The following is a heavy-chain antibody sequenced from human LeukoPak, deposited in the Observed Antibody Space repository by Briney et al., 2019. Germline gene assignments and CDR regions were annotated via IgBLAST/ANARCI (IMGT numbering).Heavy chain of an antibody. CDR1: GGTFSSYA. Sequence: ASVKVSCKASGGTFSSYAISWMRQAPGQGLEWMGGIIPIFGTANYAQKFQGRVTITADESTSTAYMELSSLRSEDTAVYYCASSYYDSSGFDYWGQGTLVTVSS. V-gene: IGHV1-69*13. D-gene: IGHD3-22*01. J-gene: IGHJ4*02. CDR2: IIPIFGTA. CDR3: ASSYYDSSGFDY.